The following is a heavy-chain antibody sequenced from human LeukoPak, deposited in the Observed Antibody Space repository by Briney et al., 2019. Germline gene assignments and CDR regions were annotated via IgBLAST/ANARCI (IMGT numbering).Heavy chain of an antibody. CDR2: ISWDGGST. Sequence: PGGSLRLSCVASGYTFDDYAMHWVRQAPGKGLEWVSLISWDGGSTYYADSVKGSFTISRDNSKYSVYLKMNSLRDVDTALYYCAKENSPGILRFWGGGVLDYWGQGTLVTVSS. CDR3: AKENSPGILRFWGGGVLDY. CDR1: GYTFDDYA. D-gene: IGHD3-3*01. J-gene: IGHJ4*02. V-gene: IGHV3-43D*03.